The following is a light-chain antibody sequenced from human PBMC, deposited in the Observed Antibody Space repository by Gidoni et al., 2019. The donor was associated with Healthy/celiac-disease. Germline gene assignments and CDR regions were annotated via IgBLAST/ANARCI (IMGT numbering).Light chain of an antibody. V-gene: IGKV1-5*03. Sequence: IQLTQSPSTLSASVGDRVTITCRASQSISSWLAWYQQKPGKAPKLLIYKASSLESGVPSRFSGSGSGTEFTLTISSLQPDDFATYYCQQYNSYPLTFGGXTKVEIK. CDR3: QQYNSYPLT. CDR2: KAS. CDR1: QSISSW. J-gene: IGKJ4*01.